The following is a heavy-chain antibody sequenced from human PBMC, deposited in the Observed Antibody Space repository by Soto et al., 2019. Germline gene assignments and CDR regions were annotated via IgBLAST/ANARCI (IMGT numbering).Heavy chain of an antibody. CDR1: GGSISSSSYY. Sequence: SLTCTVSGGSISSSSYYWGWIRQPPGKGLEWIGSIYYSGSTYYNPSLKSRVTISVDTSKNQFSLKLRSEDTAVYYCAREKYYYDSSGYFFSWGQGTLVTVSS. D-gene: IGHD3-22*01. CDR2: IYYSGST. V-gene: IGHV4-39*07. CDR3: AREKYYYDSSGYFFS. J-gene: IGHJ5*02.